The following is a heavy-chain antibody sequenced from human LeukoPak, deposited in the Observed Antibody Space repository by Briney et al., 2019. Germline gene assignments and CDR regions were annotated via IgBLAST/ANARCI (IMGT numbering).Heavy chain of an antibody. CDR1: GFTFNTYG. V-gene: IGHV3-30*18. CDR2: ISYDGSNN. D-gene: IGHD5-12*01. J-gene: IGHJ4*02. CDR3: AKDQGAYDPEYYFYY. Sequence: GGSLRLSCAASGFTFNTYGMHWVRQAPGKGLEWVAIISYDGSNNYYADSVKGRFTISRDNSKNTLYLQMNSLRGEDTAVYYCAKDQGAYDPEYYFYYWGQGTLVTVSS.